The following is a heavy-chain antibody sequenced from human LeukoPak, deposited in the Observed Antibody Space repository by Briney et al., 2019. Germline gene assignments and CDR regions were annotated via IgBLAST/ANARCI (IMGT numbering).Heavy chain of an antibody. CDR3: AADLGYGAEASNWFDP. CDR1: GYTFTGYY. V-gene: IGHV1-2*02. J-gene: IGHJ5*02. Sequence: ASVKVSCKASGYTFTGYYMHWVRQAPGQGLEWMGWINPNSGGTNYAQKFQGRVTMTRDTSISTAYMELSSLRSEDTAVYYCAADLGYGAEASNWFDPWGQGTLVTVSS. D-gene: IGHD4-17*01. CDR2: INPNSGGT.